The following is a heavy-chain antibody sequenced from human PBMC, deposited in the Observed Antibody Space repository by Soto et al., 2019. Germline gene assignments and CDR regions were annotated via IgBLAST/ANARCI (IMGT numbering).Heavy chain of an antibody. D-gene: IGHD2-21*02. J-gene: IGHJ4*02. Sequence: QLQLQESGPGLVKPSETLSLTCTVSGDSITSNSYFWAWIRQPPGQGLEWIGSIYYSGTTYYHRSLKSRVPIAVGRSKNQFSLKLGSVTAADTAVYGCARHFPGDHFDYWGQGALVTVPP. V-gene: IGHV4-39*01. CDR3: ARHFPGDHFDY. CDR1: GDSITSNSYF. CDR2: IYYSGTT.